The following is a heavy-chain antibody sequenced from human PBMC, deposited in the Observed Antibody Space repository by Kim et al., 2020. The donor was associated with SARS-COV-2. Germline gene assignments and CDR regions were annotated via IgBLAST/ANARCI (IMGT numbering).Heavy chain of an antibody. CDR1: GFPFSSYW. V-gene: IGHV3-7*01. CDR3: VKGILYLGDF. J-gene: IGHJ4*02. CDR2: IKEDVSEK. Sequence: GGSLRLSCAASGFPFSSYWMSWVRQAPGKGLEWVANIKEDVSEKNYVDSVKGRFTISRDNAKNSLYLHMNSLRVEDTAVYYCVKGILYLGDFWGQGTLVTVSS. D-gene: IGHD1-20*01.